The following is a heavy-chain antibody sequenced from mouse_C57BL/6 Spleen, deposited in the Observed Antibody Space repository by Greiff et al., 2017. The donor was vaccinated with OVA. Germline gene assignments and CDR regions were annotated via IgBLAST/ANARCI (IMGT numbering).Heavy chain of an antibody. CDR1: GYSITSGYY. V-gene: IGHV3-6*01. CDR3: ARDGYYLYAMDY. J-gene: IGHJ4*01. D-gene: IGHD2-3*01. Sequence: EVQVVESGPGLVKPSQSLSLTCSVTGYSITSGYYWNWIRQFPGNKLEWMGYISYDGSNNYNPSLKNRISITRDTSKNQFFLKLNSVTTEDTATYYRARDGYYLYAMDYWGQGTSVTVSS. CDR2: ISYDGSN.